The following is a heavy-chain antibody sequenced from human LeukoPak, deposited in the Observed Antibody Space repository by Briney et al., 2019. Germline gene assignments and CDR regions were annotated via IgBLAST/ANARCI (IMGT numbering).Heavy chain of an antibody. D-gene: IGHD2-8*01. CDR1: GFTFSSYA. J-gene: IGHJ4*02. CDR3: ANIVLMVYAISEDY. V-gene: IGHV3-23*01. Sequence: GGSLRLSCAASGFTFSSYAMSWVRQAPGKGLEWVSAISGSGGSTYYADSVKGRFTISRDNSKNTLYLQMNSLRAEDTAVYYCANIVLMVYAISEDYWGQGTLVTVSS. CDR2: ISGSGGST.